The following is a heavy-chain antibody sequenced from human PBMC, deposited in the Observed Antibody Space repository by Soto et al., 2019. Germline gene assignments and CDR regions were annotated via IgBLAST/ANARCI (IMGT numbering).Heavy chain of an antibody. D-gene: IGHD3-3*01. CDR1: GFTFSSYA. V-gene: IGHV3-23*01. Sequence: GGSLRLSCAASGFTFSSYAMSWVRQAPGKGLEWVSANSGSGGSTYYADSVKGRFTISRDNSKNTLYLQMNSLRAEDTAVYYCAKTNYDFWSGYPLYYYYYMDVWGKGTTVTVSS. J-gene: IGHJ6*03. CDR2: NSGSGGST. CDR3: AKTNYDFWSGYPLYYYYYMDV.